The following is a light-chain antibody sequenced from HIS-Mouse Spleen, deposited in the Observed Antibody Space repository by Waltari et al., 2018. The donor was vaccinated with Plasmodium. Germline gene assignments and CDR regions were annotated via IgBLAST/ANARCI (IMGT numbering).Light chain of an antibody. CDR2: EVS. CDR3: SSYAGSNNLV. Sequence: QSALTQPPSASGSPGRSVLMSCPRTSSDGCWYNFVSWYQQHPGKAPKLMIYEVSKRPSGVPDRFSGSKSGNTASLTVAGLQAEDEADYYCSSYAGSNNLVFGGGTKLTVL. J-gene: IGLJ2*01. V-gene: IGLV2-8*01. CDR1: SSDGCWYNF.